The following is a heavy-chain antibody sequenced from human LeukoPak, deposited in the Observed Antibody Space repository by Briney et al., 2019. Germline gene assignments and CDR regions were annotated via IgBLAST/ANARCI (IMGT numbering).Heavy chain of an antibody. CDR2: ISSSSSTK. J-gene: IGHJ6*02. CDR3: ARGHHYYDSKGGMDV. V-gene: IGHV3-48*01. D-gene: IGHD3-22*01. Sequence: GKGLEXXSXISSSSSTKYYADSVKGRFTISRDNAKNSLYLQMNSLRAEDTAVYYCARGHHYYDSKGGMDVWGQGTTVTVSS.